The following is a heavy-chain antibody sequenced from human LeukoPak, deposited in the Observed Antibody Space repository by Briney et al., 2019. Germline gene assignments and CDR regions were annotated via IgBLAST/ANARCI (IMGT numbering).Heavy chain of an antibody. D-gene: IGHD7-27*01. CDR2: IYTSGST. CDR3: ARLNWGFHWYFDL. J-gene: IGHJ2*01. CDR1: GGSISSGGYS. V-gene: IGHV4-61*02. Sequence: PSETLSLTCAVSGGSISSGGYSWSWIRQPPGKGLEWIGRIYTSGSTNYNPSLKSRVTISVDTSKNQFSLKLSSVTAADTAVYYCARLNWGFHWYFDLWGRGTLVTVSS.